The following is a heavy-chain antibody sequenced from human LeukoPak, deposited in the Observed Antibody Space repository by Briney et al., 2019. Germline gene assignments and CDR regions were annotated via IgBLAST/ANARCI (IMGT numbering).Heavy chain of an antibody. CDR2: IYYSGST. CDR3: VMGYSGYDFNAFDI. CDR1: GGSISSYY. Sequence: SETLSLTCTVSGGSISSYYWSWIRQPPGKGLEWIGYIYYSGSTNYNPSPKSRVTISVDTSKNQFSLKLSSVTAADTAVYYCVMGYSGYDFNAFDIWGQGTMVTVSS. J-gene: IGHJ3*02. D-gene: IGHD5-12*01. V-gene: IGHV4-59*01.